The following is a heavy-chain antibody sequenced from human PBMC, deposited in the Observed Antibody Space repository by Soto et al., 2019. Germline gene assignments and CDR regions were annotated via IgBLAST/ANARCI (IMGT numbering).Heavy chain of an antibody. CDR1: GGSISSGGYY. D-gene: IGHD1-26*01. Sequence: QVQLQESGPGLVKPSQTLSLTCTVSGGSISSGGYYWSWIRQHAGKGLEWIGYIYYSGSTYYNPSLKSRVTISVDTSKNQFSLKLSSVTAADTAVYYCARDGGYSGSYSSYWGQGTLVTVSS. CDR3: ARDGGYSGSYSSY. J-gene: IGHJ4*02. CDR2: IYYSGST. V-gene: IGHV4-31*03.